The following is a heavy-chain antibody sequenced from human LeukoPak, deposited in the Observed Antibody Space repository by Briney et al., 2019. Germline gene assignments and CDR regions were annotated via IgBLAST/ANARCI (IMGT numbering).Heavy chain of an antibody. CDR1: GFTVSSNY. D-gene: IGHD3-10*01. J-gene: IGHJ4*02. CDR3: ARDGPIYGSGSYDY. Sequence: PGGSLRLSCAVSGFTVSSNYINWVRQAPGKGLEWVSVIYSGGTTYYADSVKGRFTISRDNSKNTLFLQMNSLRAEDTAVYYCARDGPIYGSGSYDYWGQGTLVTVSS. CDR2: IYSGGTT. V-gene: IGHV3-66*01.